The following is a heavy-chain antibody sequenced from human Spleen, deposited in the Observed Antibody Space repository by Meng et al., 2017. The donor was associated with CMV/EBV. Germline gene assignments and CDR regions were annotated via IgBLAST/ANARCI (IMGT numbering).Heavy chain of an antibody. J-gene: IGHJ6*02. CDR3: AKRGDSSGTYAMDV. Sequence: GESLKISCAASGFTFSSYSMHWVRQAPGKGLEWLAMILYDGNKKYDADSVKGRFTISRDNSKNTLYLQMNSLRIEDTAVYYCAKRGDSSGTYAMDVWGQGTTVTVSS. V-gene: IGHV3-30*18. CDR1: GFTFSSYS. CDR2: ILYDGNKK. D-gene: IGHD3-22*01.